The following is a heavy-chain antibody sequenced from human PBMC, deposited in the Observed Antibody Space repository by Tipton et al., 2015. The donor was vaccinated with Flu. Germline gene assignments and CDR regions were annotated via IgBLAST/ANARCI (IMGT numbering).Heavy chain of an antibody. CDR2: IFHTGTM. Sequence: TLSLTCAVSGDSIRGPYYWCWVRQPPGKGLEWIGNIFHTGTMYYNPSLNSRLTLSVDRSKNQFSLILTSVTAADTAGYFCARRDFSNYVSGPKNWFDPWGTGVLVSVSS. CDR3: ARRDFSNYVSGPKNWFDP. V-gene: IGHV4-38-2*01. J-gene: IGHJ5*02. CDR1: GDSIRGPYY. D-gene: IGHD4-11*01.